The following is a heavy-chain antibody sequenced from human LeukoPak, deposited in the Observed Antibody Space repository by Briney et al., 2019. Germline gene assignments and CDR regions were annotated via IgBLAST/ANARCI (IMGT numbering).Heavy chain of an antibody. CDR2: IIPILGIA. J-gene: IGHJ3*02. Sequence: ASVKVSCKASGGTFSSYAISWVRQAPGQGLEWMGRIIPILGIANYAQKFQGRVTITADKPTSTAYMELSSLRSEDTAVYYCAIRDGYNSWAEKRDAFDIWGQGTMVTVSS. V-gene: IGHV1-69*04. D-gene: IGHD5-24*01. CDR3: AIRDGYNSWAEKRDAFDI. CDR1: GGTFSSYA.